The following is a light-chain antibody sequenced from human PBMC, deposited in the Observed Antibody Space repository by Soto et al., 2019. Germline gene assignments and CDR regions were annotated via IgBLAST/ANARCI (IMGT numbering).Light chain of an antibody. CDR3: QPYHTSPPT. Sequence: ELMMALSGASVAVAGGGRTKMSCRASQSVSSNLAWYQQKPGQAPMLLIYGASTRATGIPAGFSGSGSGTAFTLTIRSLQSEDSAVYYCQPYHTSPPTFGGGTKVDIK. V-gene: IGKV3-15*01. CDR2: GAS. CDR1: QSVSSN. J-gene: IGKJ4*01.